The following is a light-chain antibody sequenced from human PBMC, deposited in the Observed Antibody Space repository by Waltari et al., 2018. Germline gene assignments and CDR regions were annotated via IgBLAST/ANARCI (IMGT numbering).Light chain of an antibody. CDR3: ALYMGSGIWV. J-gene: IGLJ3*02. Sequence: QTVVTQEPSLSVSPGGTVTLTCALSSGSLSTTSYATWYQQPPGQAQRTLVYKANARSSGVPDRFSGSILGNTAALTITGAQADDESDYSCALYMGSGIWVFGGGTRLTVL. CDR1: SGSLSTTSY. CDR2: KAN. V-gene: IGLV8-61*01.